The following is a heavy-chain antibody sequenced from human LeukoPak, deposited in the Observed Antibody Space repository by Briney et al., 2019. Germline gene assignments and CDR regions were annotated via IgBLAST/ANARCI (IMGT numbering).Heavy chain of an antibody. J-gene: IGHJ4*02. D-gene: IGHD3-22*01. Sequence: PSETLSLTCAVYGGSFSGYYWSWIRQPPGKGLEWIGEINHSGSTNYNPSLKSRVTISVDTSKNQFSLKLSSVTAADTAVYYCARGIVVVITGLYYFDYWGQGTPVTVSS. CDR3: ARGIVVVITGLYYFDY. CDR2: INHSGST. CDR1: GGSFSGYY. V-gene: IGHV4-34*01.